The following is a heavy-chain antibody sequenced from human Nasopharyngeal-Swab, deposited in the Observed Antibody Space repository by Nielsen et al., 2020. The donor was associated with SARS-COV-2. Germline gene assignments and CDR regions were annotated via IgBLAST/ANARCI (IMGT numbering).Heavy chain of an antibody. CDR3: SGDFWSGYPDAFDI. CDR2: IYHSGST. J-gene: IGHJ3*02. Sequence: VRQMPGKGLEWIGEIYHSGSTNYNPSLKSRVTISVDKSKNQSSLKLSSVTAADTAVYYCSGDFWSGYPDAFDIWGQGTMVTVSS. D-gene: IGHD3-3*01. V-gene: IGHV4-4*02.